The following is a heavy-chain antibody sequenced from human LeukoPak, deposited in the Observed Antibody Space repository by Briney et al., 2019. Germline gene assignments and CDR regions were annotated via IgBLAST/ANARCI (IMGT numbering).Heavy chain of an antibody. CDR2: INPNSGGT. CDR1: GYTFTDYY. CDR3: ARDDMVATPLRVDGFDI. J-gene: IGHJ3*02. D-gene: IGHD5-12*01. V-gene: IGHV1-2*02. Sequence: ASVKVSCKASGYTFTDYYIHWVRQAPGQGLEWMGWINPNSGGTNSAQKFQGRVTMTGDTSISTAYMELSRLTSDDTAEYYCARDDMVATPLRVDGFDIWGQGTKVTVSS.